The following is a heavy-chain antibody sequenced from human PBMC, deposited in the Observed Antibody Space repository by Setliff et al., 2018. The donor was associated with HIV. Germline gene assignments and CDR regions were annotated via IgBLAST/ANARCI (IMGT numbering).Heavy chain of an antibody. Sequence: SETLSLTCTVSGGSISSRSYYWSWIRQPAGMRLEWIGHISTSGTTNYNPSLKSRVTISADTSKSQFSLKLTSVTAADTAAYFCARVSTDYVWGSFLSSGPYYFDFWGQGALVTVSS. V-gene: IGHV4-61*09. J-gene: IGHJ4*02. CDR3: ARVSTDYVWGSFLSSGPYYFDF. CDR2: ISTSGTT. CDR1: GGSISSRSYY. D-gene: IGHD3-16*01.